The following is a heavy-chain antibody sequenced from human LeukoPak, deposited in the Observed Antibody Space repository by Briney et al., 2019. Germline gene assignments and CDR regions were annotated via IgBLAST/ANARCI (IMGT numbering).Heavy chain of an antibody. CDR3: ARDGGYSSGRKDY. CDR2: INWNGVGT. V-gene: IGHV3-20*04. J-gene: IGHJ4*02. Sequence: PGGSLRLSCAASGFSFGDFGMSWVRQAPRKGLEWVSGINWNGVGTSYIDSVKGRFTVSRGNSKNTLYLQMNSLRAEDTAVYYCARDGGYSSGRKDYWGQGTLVTVSS. D-gene: IGHD6-19*01. CDR1: GFSFGDFG.